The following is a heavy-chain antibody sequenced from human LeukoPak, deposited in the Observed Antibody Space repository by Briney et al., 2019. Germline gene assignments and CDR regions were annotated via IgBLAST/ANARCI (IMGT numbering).Heavy chain of an antibody. Sequence: SETLPLTCTVSGGSISSFYWSWIRQPPGKGLEWIGYISYSGSTNYNPSLKSRVTISLDTSKNQFSLKLSSVTAADTAVYYCARHANYYGSGSYLNWFDPWGQGTLVTVSS. CDR1: GGSISSFY. D-gene: IGHD3-10*01. CDR2: ISYSGST. V-gene: IGHV4-59*08. J-gene: IGHJ5*02. CDR3: ARHANYYGSGSYLNWFDP.